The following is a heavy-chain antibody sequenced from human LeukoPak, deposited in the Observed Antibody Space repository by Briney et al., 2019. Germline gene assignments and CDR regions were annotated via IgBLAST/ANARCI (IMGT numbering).Heavy chain of an antibody. D-gene: IGHD6-13*01. CDR3: AKAPRNSSTMLDY. CDR1: GYTFTSYW. Sequence: ASVKVSCRASGYTFTSYWIQWVRQAPGQGLEWMGLINPSDGSIAYAHRFQGRVTMTRDTSTSIVYMDLSSLRSEDTAVYYCAKAPRNSSTMLDYWGQGTLLTVSS. CDR2: INPSDGSI. J-gene: IGHJ4*02. V-gene: IGHV1-46*01.